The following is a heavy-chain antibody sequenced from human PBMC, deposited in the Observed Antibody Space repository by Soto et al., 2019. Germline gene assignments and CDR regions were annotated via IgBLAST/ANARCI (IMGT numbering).Heavy chain of an antibody. D-gene: IGHD6-6*01. J-gene: IGHJ3*02. CDR1: GGSISSGAYY. CDR2: IYYSGNT. CDR3: AWVGISSSDAFDI. Sequence: SETLSLTCTVSGGSISSGAYYWSWIRQHPGEALEWIGYIYYSGNTYYNPSLKSRVMISVDTSKNQFSLRLSSVTAADTAVYYCAWVGISSSDAFDIWGHGPMVTVSS. V-gene: IGHV4-31*03.